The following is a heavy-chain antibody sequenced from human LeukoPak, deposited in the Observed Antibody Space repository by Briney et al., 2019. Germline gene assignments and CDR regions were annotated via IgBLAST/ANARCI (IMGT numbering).Heavy chain of an antibody. CDR2: ISYDGSDK. D-gene: IGHD2-15*01. J-gene: IGHJ4*02. CDR3: AKVDCSGGSCY. V-gene: IGHV3-30*18. Sequence: GGSLRLSCAASGFTFSRYGMHWVRQAPGKGLEWVAVISYDGSDKNYSDSVKGRFTVSRDNPKNTLYLQMNSLRAEDTAVYHCAKVDCSGGSCYWGQGTLVTVSS. CDR1: GFTFSRYG.